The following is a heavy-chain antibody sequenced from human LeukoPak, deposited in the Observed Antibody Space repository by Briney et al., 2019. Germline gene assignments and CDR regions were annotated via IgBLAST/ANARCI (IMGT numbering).Heavy chain of an antibody. Sequence: SVKVSCKASGFTFTSSAVQWVRQARGQRLEWVGWIVVGSGNTNYAQKFQERVTITRYMSTSTAYMELSSLRSEDTAVYYCAAAQTVTTGSYYYYGMDVWGQGTTVTVSS. J-gene: IGHJ6*02. CDR2: IVVGSGNT. D-gene: IGHD4-17*01. CDR1: GFTFTSSA. V-gene: IGHV1-58*01. CDR3: AAAQTVTTGSYYYYGMDV.